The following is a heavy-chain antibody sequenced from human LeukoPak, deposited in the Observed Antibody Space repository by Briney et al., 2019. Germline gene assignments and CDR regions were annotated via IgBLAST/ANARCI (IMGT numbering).Heavy chain of an antibody. D-gene: IGHD3-22*01. CDR1: GYTFTGYY. Sequence: ASVTVSCKASGYTFTGYYLHWVRQAPGQGLEWMGWLNPYSGDTNYAQNFQGRVTMTRDTSINTAYMELSRLRSDDTAVFYCVRSSYDSSLRFDDYWGQGTLVTVSS. J-gene: IGHJ4*02. CDR2: LNPYSGDT. V-gene: IGHV1-2*02. CDR3: VRSSYDSSLRFDDY.